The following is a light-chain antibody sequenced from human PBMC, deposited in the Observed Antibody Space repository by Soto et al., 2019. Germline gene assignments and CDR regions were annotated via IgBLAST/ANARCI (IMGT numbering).Light chain of an antibody. CDR3: QQSYSTPVT. CDR2: AAS. J-gene: IGKJ1*01. Sequence: DIQMSQSPSALSASVGDRVTVTCRASQSITNYLNWYQHKPGQAPNLLIYAASTLQAGVPSRFRGSGSGTDFTLTISRLEPEDFAVYYCQQSYSTPVTFGQGTKVDIK. CDR1: QSITNY. V-gene: IGKV1-39*01.